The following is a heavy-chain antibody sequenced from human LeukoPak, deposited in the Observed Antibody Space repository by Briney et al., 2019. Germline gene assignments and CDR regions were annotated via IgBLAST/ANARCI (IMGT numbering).Heavy chain of an antibody. V-gene: IGHV3-23*01. CDR2: IRGSGGTT. J-gene: IGHJ3*02. CDR1: GFTFSSYG. D-gene: IGHD1-20*01. CDR3: AKDMGRITITVPKDAFDI. Sequence: GGSLRLSCTASGFTFSSYGMCWVRQAPGKGLEWVSAIRGSGGTTYYADSVKGRFTIPRDNSKNTLYLQMNGLRAEDTAVYYCAKDMGRITITVPKDAFDIWGQGTMVTVSS.